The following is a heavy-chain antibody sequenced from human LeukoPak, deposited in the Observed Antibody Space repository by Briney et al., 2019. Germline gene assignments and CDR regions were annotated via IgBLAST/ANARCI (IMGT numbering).Heavy chain of an antibody. V-gene: IGHV4-59*01. CDR3: AGGGDSGGYYYPMFDY. CDR2: IYYTGST. Sequence: SETLFLTCTVSGVSITNYYWSWIRQPPGKGLEWIGYIYYTGSTNYNLSLKSRVTISVDTSKNQFSLKLSSVTAADTAVYFCAGGGDSGGYYYPMFDYWGQGTLVTVSS. CDR1: GVSITNYY. D-gene: IGHD3-22*01. J-gene: IGHJ4*02.